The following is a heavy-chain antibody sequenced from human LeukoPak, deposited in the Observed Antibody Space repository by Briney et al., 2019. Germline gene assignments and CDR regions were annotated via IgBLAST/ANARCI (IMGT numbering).Heavy chain of an antibody. CDR3: ARTKYYFDSSDYFFFDP. Sequence: PSETLALICTVSYESISSSSPYCGWIRRPPGKGLEWIWTIDSRRNIHSNPSLDSRPTISVDTSKNQVSLKLSSVAAADTAVYYCARTKYYFDSSDYFFFDPRGQGVLVSVSS. D-gene: IGHD3-22*01. CDR2: IDSRRNI. CDR1: YESISSSSPY. J-gene: IGHJ5*02. V-gene: IGHV4-39*01.